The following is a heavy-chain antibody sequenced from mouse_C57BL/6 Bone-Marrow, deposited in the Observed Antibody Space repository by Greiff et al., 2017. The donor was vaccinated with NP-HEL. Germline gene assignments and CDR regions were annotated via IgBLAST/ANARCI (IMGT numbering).Heavy chain of an antibody. CDR1: GYTFTSYW. CDR3: ARCDY. V-gene: IGHV1-50*01. Sequence: QVQLKQPGAELVKPGASVKLSCKASGYTFTSYWMQWVKQRPGQGLEWIGEIDPSDSYTNYNQKFKGKATLTVDTSSSTAYMQLSSLTSEDSAVYYCARCDYWGQGTTLTVSS. J-gene: IGHJ2*01. CDR2: IDPSDSYT.